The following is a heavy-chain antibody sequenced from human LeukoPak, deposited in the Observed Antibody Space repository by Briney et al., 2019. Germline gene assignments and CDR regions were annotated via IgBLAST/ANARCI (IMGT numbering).Heavy chain of an antibody. CDR3: ARAQQLVPFDY. J-gene: IGHJ4*02. V-gene: IGHV3-30-3*01. D-gene: IGHD6-13*01. Sequence: GGSLRLSCAASGFTFSSYAMHWVRQAPGKGLEWVAVISYDGSNKYYADSVKGRFTISRDNSKNTLYLQMNSLRAEDTAVYYCARAQQLVPFDYWGQGTLVTVSS. CDR1: GFTFSSYA. CDR2: ISYDGSNK.